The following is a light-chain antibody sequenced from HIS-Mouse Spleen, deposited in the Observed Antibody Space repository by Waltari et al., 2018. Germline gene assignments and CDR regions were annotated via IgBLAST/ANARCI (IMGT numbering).Light chain of an antibody. CDR2: DAS. CDR1: QGISSA. V-gene: IGKV1-13*02. Sequence: AIQLTQSPSSLSASVGDRVTITCRASQGISSALAWYQQKPGKAPKLLIYDASSLESGVPSRFGGTGSGTDFPLTISSLQPEDFATYYCQQFNSYPITFGQGTRLEIK. J-gene: IGKJ5*01. CDR3: QQFNSYPIT.